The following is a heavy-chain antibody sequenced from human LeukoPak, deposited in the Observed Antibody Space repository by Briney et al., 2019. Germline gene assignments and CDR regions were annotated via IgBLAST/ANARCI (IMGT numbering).Heavy chain of an antibody. CDR3: VTDAATIAAGGTGPY. V-gene: IGHV3-15*01. CDR2: IKSRDDGLTT. Sequence: GGSLRLSCAASGFTFTKAWMNWVRQAPGKALEWVGRIKSRDDGLTTDYAAPVKGRFTISRDDSKNTLYLQISSLNTEDTAVYYCVTDAATIAAGGTGPYWGQGTLVTVSS. CDR1: GFTFTKAW. J-gene: IGHJ4*02. D-gene: IGHD6-13*01.